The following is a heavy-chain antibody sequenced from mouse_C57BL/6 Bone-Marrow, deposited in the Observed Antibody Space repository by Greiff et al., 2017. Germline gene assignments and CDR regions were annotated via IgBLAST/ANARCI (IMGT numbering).Heavy chain of an antibody. D-gene: IGHD2-1*01. CDR1: GYTFTSYG. CDR3: ARRGDLLWYPWFAD. J-gene: IGHJ3*01. Sequence: VKLMESGAELARPGASVKLSCKASGYTFTSYGISWVKQRTGQGLEWIGEIYPRSGNTYYNEKFKGKATLTADKSSSTAYMELRSLTSEDSAVYFCARRGDLLWYPWFADWGQGTLVTVSA. CDR2: IYPRSGNT. V-gene: IGHV1-81*01.